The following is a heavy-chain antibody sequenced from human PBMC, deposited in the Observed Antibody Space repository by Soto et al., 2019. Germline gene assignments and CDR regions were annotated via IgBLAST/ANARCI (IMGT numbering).Heavy chain of an antibody. V-gene: IGHV4-39*01. Sequence: SETLSLTCPVSGGSISTYYWGWIRQPPGKGLEWIGSIYYSGTTYYNPSLRSRVTISIDASKNQFSLDLSSVTAADTAVYYCATTLLRLFNWFDPWGQGTLVTVSS. CDR2: IYYSGTT. CDR3: ATTLLRLFNWFDP. CDR1: GGSISTYY. J-gene: IGHJ5*02. D-gene: IGHD3-16*01.